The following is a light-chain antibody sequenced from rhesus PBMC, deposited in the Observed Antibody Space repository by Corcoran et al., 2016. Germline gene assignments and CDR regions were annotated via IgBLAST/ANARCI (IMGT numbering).Light chain of an antibody. Sequence: DIQMTQSPSSLSASVGDTVTITYRASQSISSRLEWYQQKPGKAPNLLIIKASSLQSGVPSRFSGSGAGKYVTLTMSSRQADDFSTTYCLQYSRSPPWTFGQGTKVEIK. CDR1: QSISSR. CDR2: KAS. J-gene: IGKJ1*01. CDR3: LQYSRSPPWT. V-gene: IGKV1-22*01.